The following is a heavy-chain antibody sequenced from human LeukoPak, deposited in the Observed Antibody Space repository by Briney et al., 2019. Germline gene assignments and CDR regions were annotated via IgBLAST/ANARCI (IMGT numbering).Heavy chain of an antibody. J-gene: IGHJ4*02. CDR1: GGSISSGGYY. Sequence: SQTLSLTCTVSGGSISSGGYYWSWIRQPPGKGLEWIGYIYHSGSTYYNPSLKSRVTISVDRSKNQFSLKLSSVTAADTAVYYCARSGYSSSSGDYWGQGTLVTVSS. D-gene: IGHD6-13*01. CDR3: ARSGYSSSSGDY. V-gene: IGHV4-30-2*01. CDR2: IYHSGST.